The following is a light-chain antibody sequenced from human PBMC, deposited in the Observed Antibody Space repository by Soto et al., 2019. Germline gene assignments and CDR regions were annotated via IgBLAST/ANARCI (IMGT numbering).Light chain of an antibody. CDR2: DAS. Sequence: EIVLTQSPAILSLSPGEKATLSCRASQSVSGSLGWYQQKPGQAPRLIIYDASVRATGIPARFSGSGSGTDCTLTISSLEPEDVAMYYCQQRSKWPLTFGGGTKVDIK. V-gene: IGKV3-11*01. CDR1: QSVSGS. CDR3: QQRSKWPLT. J-gene: IGKJ4*01.